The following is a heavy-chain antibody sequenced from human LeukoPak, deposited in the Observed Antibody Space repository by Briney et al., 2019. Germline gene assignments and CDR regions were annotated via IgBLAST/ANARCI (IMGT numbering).Heavy chain of an antibody. D-gene: IGHD1-26*01. CDR2: ISSRSSFI. CDR1: GFSFSSDN. Sequence: GGSLRLSCTASGFSFSSDNMNWIRQAPGRGLEWVSSISSRSSFIYYADSVKGRFTISRDNSKNTLYLQMNSLRAEDTAEYYCARSAVGTSCCTAVDYWGQGTLVTVSS. V-gene: IGHV3-21*04. CDR3: ARSAVGTSCCTAVDY. J-gene: IGHJ4*02.